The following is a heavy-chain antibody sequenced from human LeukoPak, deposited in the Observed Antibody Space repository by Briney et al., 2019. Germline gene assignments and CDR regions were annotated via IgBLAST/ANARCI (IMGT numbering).Heavy chain of an antibody. CDR2: ITPNGGDR. V-gene: IGHV3-64*01. D-gene: IGHD6-19*01. CDR3: ARYSSETSNDL. CDR1: GFSFSHYS. J-gene: IGHJ3*01. Sequence: GGSLRLSCAASGFSFSHYSMQWVRQAPGKGLEYISGITPNGGDRYYVSSVKGRFTISRDNSRNTLYLQLGSLRIEDMAVYYCARYSSETSNDLWGQGTMVTVSS.